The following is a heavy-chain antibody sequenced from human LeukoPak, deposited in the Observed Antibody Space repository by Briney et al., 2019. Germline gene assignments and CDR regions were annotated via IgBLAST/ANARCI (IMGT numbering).Heavy chain of an antibody. D-gene: IGHD2-2*01. CDR2: IYPGDSDT. CDR3: ARCKEGYCSSLDY. J-gene: IGHJ4*02. CDR1: GYSFTSYW. Sequence: GEALKISCKGSGYSFTSYWIGWVRQMPEKGLEWMGIIYPGDSDTRYSPSLQGQVTISADKSISTAYLQWSSLKASDTAMYYCARCKEGYCSSLDYWGQGTLVTVSS. V-gene: IGHV5-51*01.